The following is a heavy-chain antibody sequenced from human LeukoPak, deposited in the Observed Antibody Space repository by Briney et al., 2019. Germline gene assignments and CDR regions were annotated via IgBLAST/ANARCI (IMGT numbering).Heavy chain of an antibody. J-gene: IGHJ5*02. CDR3: XKGXYSSGWTGWFDP. V-gene: IGHV3-9*01. Sequence: PGGSLRLSCAASGFTFDDYAMHWVRQAPGKGLEWVSGISWNSGSIGYADSVKGRFTISRDNAKNSLYLQMNSLRAEDTALYYCXKGXYSSGWTGWFDPWGQGTLVTVSS. D-gene: IGHD6-19*01. CDR1: GFTFDDYA. CDR2: ISWNSGSI.